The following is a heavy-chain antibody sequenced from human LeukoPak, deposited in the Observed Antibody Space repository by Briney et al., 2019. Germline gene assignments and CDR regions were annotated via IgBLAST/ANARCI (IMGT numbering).Heavy chain of an antibody. CDR2: IYYSGST. CDR3: AGAYDSSGYYWRKKYYFDC. CDR1: GGSISSSSYY. J-gene: IGHJ4*02. D-gene: IGHD3-22*01. Sequence: SETLSLTCTVSGGSISSSSYYWGWIRQPPGKGLEWIGSIYYSGSTYYNPSLKSRVTISVDTSKNQFSVKLSSVTAADTAVYYCAGAYDSSGYYWRKKYYFDCGGKETLVPVSS. V-gene: IGHV4-39*07.